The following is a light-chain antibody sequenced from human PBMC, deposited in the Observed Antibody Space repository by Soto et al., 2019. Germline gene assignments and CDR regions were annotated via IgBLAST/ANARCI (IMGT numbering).Light chain of an antibody. CDR3: RGYGSSPKT. V-gene: IGKV3-20*01. J-gene: IGKJ1*01. Sequence: IFVTQSPGPVPLSPGEIATLSCRASQTVTSGYLAWYQQKPCQSPRLLMYGVSTVATGIADRFSGGGSGIDIIITISRLVADDFAVYFCRGYGSSPKTFGQGSMVDIK. CDR2: GVS. CDR1: QTVTSGY.